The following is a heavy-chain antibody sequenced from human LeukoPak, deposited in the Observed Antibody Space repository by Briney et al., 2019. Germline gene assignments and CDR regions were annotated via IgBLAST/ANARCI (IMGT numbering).Heavy chain of an antibody. CDR2: ISAYNGDT. D-gene: IGHD2-8*02. Sequence: ASVKVSCKASGYTFNTYGIIWVRQAPGQGLEWMGWISAYNGDTTYAQKLQGRVTLTTDASTSTAYMELRCLRSDDTAVYYCARESTGGSLEIDYWGQGTLVTVSS. CDR1: GYTFNTYG. V-gene: IGHV1-18*01. J-gene: IGHJ4*02. CDR3: ARESTGGSLEIDY.